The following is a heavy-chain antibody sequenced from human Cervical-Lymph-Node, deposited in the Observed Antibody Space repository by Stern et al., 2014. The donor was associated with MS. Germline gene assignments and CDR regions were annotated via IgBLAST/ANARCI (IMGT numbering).Heavy chain of an antibody. V-gene: IGHV4-59*01. CDR2: PYSSGST. J-gene: IGHJ6*02. CDR1: GGSIKSYY. Sequence: VQLVESGPGLVKPSETLSLTCTVSGGSIKSYYWSWIRQPPGKGLERIGYPYSSGSTSYNPALKSRVTISVDTSKNQFSLKLSHVTVADTAVYFCARDPSYHGMDVWGQGTTVTVSS. CDR3: ARDPSYHGMDV.